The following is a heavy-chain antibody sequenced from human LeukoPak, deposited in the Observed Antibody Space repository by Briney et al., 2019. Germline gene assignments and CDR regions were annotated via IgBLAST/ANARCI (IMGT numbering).Heavy chain of an antibody. CDR1: GFTFDDYA. D-gene: IGHD6-13*01. CDR2: ISWNSGSI. V-gene: IGHV3-9*01. J-gene: IGHJ5*02. Sequence: PGGSLRLSCAASGFTFDDYAMHWVRQAPGEGLEWVSGISWNSGSIGYADSVKGRFTISRDNAKNSLYLQMNSLRAEDTALYYCAKLHSSSWGDWFDPWGQGTLVTVSS. CDR3: AKLHSSSWGDWFDP.